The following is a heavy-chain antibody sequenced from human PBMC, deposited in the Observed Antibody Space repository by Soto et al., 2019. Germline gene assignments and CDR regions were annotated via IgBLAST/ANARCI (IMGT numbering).Heavy chain of an antibody. CDR1: GGPFISYA. J-gene: IGHJ6*02. D-gene: IGHD1-7*01. Sequence: SVKVSCNASGGPFISYAIIWVRQAPGQGLEWMGGIIPIFGTANYAQKFQGRVTITADESTSTAYMELSSLRSEDTAVYYCARDKTNDYYYYGMDVWGQGTTVTVSS. V-gene: IGHV1-69*01. CDR3: ARDKTNDYYYYGMDV. CDR2: IIPIFGTA.